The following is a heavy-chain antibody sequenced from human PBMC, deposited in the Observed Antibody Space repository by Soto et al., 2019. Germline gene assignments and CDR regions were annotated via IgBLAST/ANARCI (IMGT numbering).Heavy chain of an antibody. Sequence: ASVKVSCKASGYIFTGNYMHSVRQAPGQGLEYMGWINPNNGATNYAQNFQGRVTMTWDTSISTAYMEVRRLRSDDTAVYYCAPHYPDSSGYFDHWGQGTLVTVSS. CDR2: INPNNGAT. CDR1: GYIFTGNY. J-gene: IGHJ4*02. CDR3: APHYPDSSGYFDH. D-gene: IGHD3-22*01. V-gene: IGHV1-2*02.